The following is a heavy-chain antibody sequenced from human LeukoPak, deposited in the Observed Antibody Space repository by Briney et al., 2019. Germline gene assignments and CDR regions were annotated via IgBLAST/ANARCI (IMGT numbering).Heavy chain of an antibody. CDR1: GFTFSSYW. V-gene: IGHV3-7*01. CDR2: IKEDGSEK. CDR3: ARQRFCDY. D-gene: IGHD3-3*01. J-gene: IGHJ4*02. Sequence: GGSLRLSCAASGFTFSSYWMNWVRQAPGKGLEWVANIKEDGSEKYYVDSVKGRFTISRDNAKNTLYLQMDSLRAEDTAAYYCARQRFCDYWGQGTLVTVSS.